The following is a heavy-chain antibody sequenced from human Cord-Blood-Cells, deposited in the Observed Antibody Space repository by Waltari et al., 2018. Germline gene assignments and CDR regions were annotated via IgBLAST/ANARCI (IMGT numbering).Heavy chain of an antibody. CDR1: VFTFSSYR. CDR2: ISSSSSTI. D-gene: IGHD3-22*01. V-gene: IGHV3-48*02. Sequence: EVQLVESGGGLVQPGGSLRLSCASSVFTFSSYRMNWVRQAPGKGLEWVSYISSSSSTIYYADSVKGRFTISRDNAKNSLYLQMNSLRDEDTAVYYCARDWDYDSSGYWFDPWGQGTLVTVSS. CDR3: ARDWDYDSSGYWFDP. J-gene: IGHJ5*02.